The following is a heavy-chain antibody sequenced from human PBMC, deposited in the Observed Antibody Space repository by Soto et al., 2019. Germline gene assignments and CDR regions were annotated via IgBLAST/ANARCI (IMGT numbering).Heavy chain of an antibody. V-gene: IGHV3-30*18. D-gene: IGHD5-18*01. J-gene: IGHJ6*02. CDR1: GFVFRTYG. Sequence: QVQLVESGGGVVQPGRYLRLSCAASGFVFRTYGMYWVRQAPGKGLEWVALISYDGRSKNYADSVKGRFTISRDNSENKLFLHMNSLTFEDTALYYCANLDTALVFFANAVWGQGTTVVVSS. CDR3: ANLDTALVFFANAV. CDR2: ISYDGRSK.